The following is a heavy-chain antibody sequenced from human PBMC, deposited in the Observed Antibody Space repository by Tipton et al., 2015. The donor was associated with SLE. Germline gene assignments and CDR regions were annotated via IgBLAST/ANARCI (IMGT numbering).Heavy chain of an antibody. Sequence: TLSLTCTVSGGSISSYYWSWIRQPAGKGLEWIGRIYTSGSTNYNPSLKSRVTISVDTSKNQFSLKLSSVTAADTAVYYCASHYDFWSGFDIWGQGTMVTVSS. V-gene: IGHV4-4*07. CDR2: IYTSGST. CDR3: ASHYDFWSGFDI. CDR1: GGSISSYY. J-gene: IGHJ3*02. D-gene: IGHD3-3*01.